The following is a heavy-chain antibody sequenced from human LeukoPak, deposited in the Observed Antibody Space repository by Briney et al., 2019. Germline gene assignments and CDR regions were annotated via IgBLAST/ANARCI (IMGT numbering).Heavy chain of an antibody. J-gene: IGHJ4*02. D-gene: IGHD4-23*01. CDR3: AKARPTVVTPNYFDY. Sequence: GGSLRLSCAASGFTFSSYAMSWVRQAPGKGLGWVSAISGSGGSTYYADSVKGRFTISRDNSKNTPYLQMNSLRAEDTAVYYCAKARPTVVTPNYFDYWGQGTLVTVSS. V-gene: IGHV3-23*01. CDR1: GFTFSSYA. CDR2: ISGSGGST.